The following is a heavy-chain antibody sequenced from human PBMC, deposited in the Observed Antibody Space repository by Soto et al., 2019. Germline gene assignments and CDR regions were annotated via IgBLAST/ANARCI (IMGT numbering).Heavy chain of an antibody. Sequence: ASVTVSCKSSGYPFTTYDLSWVRQAPGQELERMGWISPYSGNTKHAQNLQGRDIMTTDTSTNTAYVELRSLRSHDAAVYYCGRVRSGYRHKFDPWVQGTLVTVSS. D-gene: IGHD4-4*01. J-gene: IGHJ5*02. CDR1: GYPFTTYD. V-gene: IGHV1-18*01. CDR3: GRVRSGYRHKFDP. CDR2: ISPYSGNT.